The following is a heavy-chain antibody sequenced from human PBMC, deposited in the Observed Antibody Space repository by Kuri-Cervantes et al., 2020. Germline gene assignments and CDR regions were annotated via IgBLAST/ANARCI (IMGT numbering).Heavy chain of an antibody. D-gene: IGHD1-14*01. CDR1: GYTFTRYA. Sequence: ASVKVSCKASGYTFTRYAMHWVRQAPGQRLEWMGWINTGNGNTKYSQNFQGRVTINRDTFASTAYMELSSLRSEDTAVYYCAADNLQSGYWGQGTLVTVSS. J-gene: IGHJ4*02. V-gene: IGHV1-3*04. CDR3: AADNLQSGY. CDR2: INTGNGNT.